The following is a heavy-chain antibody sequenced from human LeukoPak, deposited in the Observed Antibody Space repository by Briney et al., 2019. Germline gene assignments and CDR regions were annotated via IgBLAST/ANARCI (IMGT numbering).Heavy chain of an antibody. Sequence: GGSLRLSCVASGFTLSTYWMHWVRQAPGKGLVWVSRINSDGSSTDYADSVKGRFTISRDNAKNTLYLQMNSLRVEDTALYYCAKGGGRRPGTLYYFDYWGQGTLVTVS. CDR2: INSDGSST. CDR1: GFTLSTYW. V-gene: IGHV3-74*01. CDR3: AKGGGRRPGTLYYFDY. D-gene: IGHD1-26*01. J-gene: IGHJ4*02.